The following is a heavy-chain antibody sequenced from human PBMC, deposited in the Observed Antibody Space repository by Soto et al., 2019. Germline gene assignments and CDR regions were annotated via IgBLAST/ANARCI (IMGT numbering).Heavy chain of an antibody. J-gene: IGHJ6*02. CDR2: ISYDGSNK. Sequence: QVQLVESGGGVVQPGRSLRLSCAASGFTFSSYGMHWVRQAPGKGLEWVAVISYDGSNKYYADSVKGRFTISRDNSKNTLYLQMNSRRAEDTAVYYCAKDPKRRPDYYYYGMDVWGQGTTVTVSS. V-gene: IGHV3-30*18. CDR3: AKDPKRRPDYYYYGMDV. CDR1: GFTFSSYG.